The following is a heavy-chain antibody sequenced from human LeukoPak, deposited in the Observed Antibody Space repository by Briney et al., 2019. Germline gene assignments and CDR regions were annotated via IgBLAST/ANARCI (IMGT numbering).Heavy chain of an antibody. J-gene: IGHJ4*02. Sequence: GGSLRLSCAASGFTFSTYGMHWVRQAPGKGLEWVAVIWYDGSKKHYVDSVKGRFTISRDDSKDTVYLQMNSLRTEDTAVYYCARDYGYTPDYWGQGTLVTVFS. CDR1: GFTFSTYG. D-gene: IGHD6-13*01. V-gene: IGHV3-33*01. CDR2: IWYDGSKK. CDR3: ARDYGYTPDY.